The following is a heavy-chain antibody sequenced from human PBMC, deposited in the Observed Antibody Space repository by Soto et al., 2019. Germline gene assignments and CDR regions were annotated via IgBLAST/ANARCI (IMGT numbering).Heavy chain of an antibody. CDR1: GFTFSSYA. CDR3: AKDQEGYYDILTGYYSYFDY. D-gene: IGHD3-9*01. V-gene: IGHV3-23*01. CDR2: ISGSGGST. Sequence: GGSLRLSCAASGFTFSSYAMSWVRQAPGKGLEWVSAISGSGGSTYYADSVKGRFTISRDNSKNTLYLQMNGLRAEDTAVYYCAKDQEGYYDILTGYYSYFDYWGQGTLVTVSS. J-gene: IGHJ4*02.